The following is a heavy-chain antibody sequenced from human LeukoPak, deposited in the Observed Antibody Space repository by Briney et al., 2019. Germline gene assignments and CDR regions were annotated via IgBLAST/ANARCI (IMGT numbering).Heavy chain of an antibody. D-gene: IGHD1-26*01. CDR3: AREGLPYSADY. CDR1: GFTFSSYW. V-gene: IGHV3-7*01. Sequence: SGGSLRLSCAASGFTFSSYWMRWVRQTPAKGLEWVANIKGDGSQINYLDSVKGRFTISRDNARNSLSLQMNSLTADDTGVYYCAREGLPYSADYWGQGTLVTVSS. CDR2: IKGDGSQI. J-gene: IGHJ4*02.